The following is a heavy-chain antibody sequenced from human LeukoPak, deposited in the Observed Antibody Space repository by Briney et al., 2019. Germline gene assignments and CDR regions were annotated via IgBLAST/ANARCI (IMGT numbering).Heavy chain of an antibody. CDR1: GFTFSSYG. CDR3: ARLGEDSYGYQTDFDY. CDR2: ISYDGSNK. Sequence: GRSLRLSCAASGFTFSSYGMHWVRQAPGKGLEWVAVISYDGSNKYYADSVKGRFTISRDNSKNTLYLQMNSLRDEDTAVYYCARLGEDSYGYQTDFDYWGQGTLVTVSS. D-gene: IGHD5-18*01. J-gene: IGHJ4*02. V-gene: IGHV3-30*03.